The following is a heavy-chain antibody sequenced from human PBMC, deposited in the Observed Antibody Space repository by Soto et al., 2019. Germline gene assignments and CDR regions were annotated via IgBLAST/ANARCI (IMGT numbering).Heavy chain of an antibody. CDR3: ARDALVVVVAAPGGMDV. Sequence: GSLRLSCAASGFTFSSYSMNWVRQAPGKGLEWVSYISSSSSTIYYADSVKGRFTISRDNAKNSLYLQMNSLRDEDTAVYYCARDALVVVVAAPGGMDVWGHGTTVTVSS. CDR1: GFTFSSYS. V-gene: IGHV3-48*02. J-gene: IGHJ6*02. CDR2: ISSSSSTI. D-gene: IGHD2-15*01.